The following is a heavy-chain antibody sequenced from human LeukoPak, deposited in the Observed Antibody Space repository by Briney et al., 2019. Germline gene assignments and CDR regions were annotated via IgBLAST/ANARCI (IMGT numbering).Heavy chain of an antibody. CDR1: GYSFTSYW. V-gene: IGHV5-51*01. Sequence: GESLKISCKGSGYSFTSYWIGWVPQMPGKGLEWMGIIYPGDSDTRYSPSFQGQVTISADKSISTAYLQWSSLKASDTAMYYCARGHSGITGTTTIRFDPWGQGTLVAVSS. D-gene: IGHD1-7*01. CDR2: IYPGDSDT. J-gene: IGHJ5*02. CDR3: ARGHSGITGTTTIRFDP.